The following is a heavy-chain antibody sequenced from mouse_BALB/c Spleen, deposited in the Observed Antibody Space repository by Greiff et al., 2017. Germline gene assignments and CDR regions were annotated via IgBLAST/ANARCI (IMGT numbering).Heavy chain of an antibody. CDR3: ARFITTVMEYYYAMDY. D-gene: IGHD1-1*01. Sequence: EVKLVESGGGLVQPGGSRKLSCAASGFTFSSFGMHWVRQAPEKGLEWVAYISSGSSTIYYADTVKGRFTISRDNPKNTLFLQMTSLRSEDTAMYYCARFITTVMEYYYAMDYWGQGTSVTVSS. J-gene: IGHJ4*01. V-gene: IGHV5-17*02. CDR2: ISSGSSTI. CDR1: GFTFSSFG.